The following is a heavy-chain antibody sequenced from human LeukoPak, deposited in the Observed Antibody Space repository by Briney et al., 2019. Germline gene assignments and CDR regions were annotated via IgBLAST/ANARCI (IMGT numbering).Heavy chain of an antibody. CDR2: INPNSGGT. CDR3: ARVGGDCSSTSCSRFDP. Sequence: GASVKVSCKASGYTFTGYYMHWVRQAPGQGLEWMGWINPNSGGTNYAQKFQGRVTMTRDTSISTAYTELSRLRSDDTAVYYCARVGGDCSSTSCSRFDPWGQGTLVTVSS. V-gene: IGHV1-2*02. J-gene: IGHJ5*02. D-gene: IGHD2-2*01. CDR1: GYTFTGYY.